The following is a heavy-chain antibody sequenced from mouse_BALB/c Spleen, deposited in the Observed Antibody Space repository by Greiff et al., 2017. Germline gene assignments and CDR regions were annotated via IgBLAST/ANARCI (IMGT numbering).Heavy chain of an antibody. V-gene: IGHV1-7*01. CDR1: GYTFTSYW. CDR2: INPSTGYT. CDR3: VKDDAY. Sequence: VQLQQSGAELAKPGASVTMSCKASGYTFTSYWMHWVKQRPGQGLEWIGYINPSTGYTEYNQKFKDKATLTADKSSSTDYMQLSSLTSEDSAVYYCVKDDAYWGEGTLVTVSA. J-gene: IGHJ3*01.